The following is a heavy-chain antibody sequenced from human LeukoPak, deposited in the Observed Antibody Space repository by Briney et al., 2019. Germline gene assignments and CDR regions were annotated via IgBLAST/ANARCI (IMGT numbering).Heavy chain of an antibody. V-gene: IGHV4-30-2*01. D-gene: IGHD4-17*01. CDR1: GGSISSGGYS. J-gene: IGHJ3*02. CDR2: IYHSGST. Sequence: SQTLSLTCTVSGGSISSGGYSWSWIRQPPGKGLEWIGYIYHSGSTYYNPSLKSRVTISVDRSKNQFSLKLSSVTAADTAVYYCARYSSEYGDYAKAFDIWGQGTMVTVSS. CDR3: ARYSSEYGDYAKAFDI.